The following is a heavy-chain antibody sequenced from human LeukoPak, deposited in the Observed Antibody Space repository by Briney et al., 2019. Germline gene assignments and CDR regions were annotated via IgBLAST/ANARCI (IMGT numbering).Heavy chain of an antibody. CDR1: GFTFSSYE. CDR2: IRGSGDST. CDR3: AKSYSYYHMDD. V-gene: IGHV3-23*01. Sequence: GSLRLSCAASGFTFSSYEMNWVRQAPGKGLEWVSSIRGSGDSTYYADSVKGRFTISRDNTKNTLYLQMNSLRGDDTAVYYCAKSYSYYHMDDWGKGTSVTVSS. J-gene: IGHJ6*03.